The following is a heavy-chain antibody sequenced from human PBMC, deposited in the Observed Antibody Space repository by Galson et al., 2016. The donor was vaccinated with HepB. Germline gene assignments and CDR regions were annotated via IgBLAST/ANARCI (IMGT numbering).Heavy chain of an antibody. CDR1: GFTFNSYA. J-gene: IGHJ6*02. CDR3: AKGLGLHV. Sequence: SLRLSCAASGFTFNSYAMNWVRQAPGKGLQWVSSISGSADSTYYADSVKGRFTISRDNSKNTLYLQMNSLRAEDTAVYYCAKGLGLHVWGQGTTVTVSS. V-gene: IGHV3-23*01. CDR2: ISGSADST. D-gene: IGHD2-21*02.